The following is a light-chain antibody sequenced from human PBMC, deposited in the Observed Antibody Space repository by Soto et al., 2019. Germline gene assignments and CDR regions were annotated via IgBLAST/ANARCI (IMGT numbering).Light chain of an antibody. V-gene: IGKV1-39*01. CDR3: QQTYSAPWT. CDR1: QSIASY. Sequence: DIQMTQSPSSPSSSVGDRFTITCGASQSIASYLHWYHQKPGQAPKLLIYGATSLQSGVPSRFSGSGSGTDFTLTISSLQPEDFATYYCQQTYSAPWTFGQGTKVDIK. CDR2: GAT. J-gene: IGKJ1*01.